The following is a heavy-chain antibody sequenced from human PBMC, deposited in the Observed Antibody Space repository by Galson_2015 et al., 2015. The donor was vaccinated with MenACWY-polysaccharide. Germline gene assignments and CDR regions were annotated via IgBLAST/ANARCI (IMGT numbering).Heavy chain of an antibody. D-gene: IGHD6-19*01. Sequence: SLRLSCAASGFTFSSYAMSWVRQAPGKGLEWVSVISDSGRNTYYADSVKGRFTISRGNSKNTLYLQMNSLRGDDTALYYCARGRVSGWSDYWGQGTLVPVSS. CDR2: ISDSGRNT. J-gene: IGHJ4*02. CDR1: GFTFSSYA. V-gene: IGHV3-23*01. CDR3: ARGRVSGWSDY.